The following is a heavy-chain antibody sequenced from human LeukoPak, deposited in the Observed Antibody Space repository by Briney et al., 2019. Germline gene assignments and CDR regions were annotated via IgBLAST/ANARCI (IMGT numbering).Heavy chain of an antibody. J-gene: IGHJ3*02. V-gene: IGHV4-39*07. CDR1: GGSISSSGYN. Sequence: SETLSLICTVSGGSISSSGYNWDWIRQPPGKGLEWNGNLYDSWSTYYNPSLKSRVTISVDTSKNQFSLKLSSVTAADTAVYYCARDRRRDLLHAFDIWGQGTMVTVSS. CDR3: ARDRRRDLLHAFDI. D-gene: IGHD1-26*01. CDR2: LYDSWST.